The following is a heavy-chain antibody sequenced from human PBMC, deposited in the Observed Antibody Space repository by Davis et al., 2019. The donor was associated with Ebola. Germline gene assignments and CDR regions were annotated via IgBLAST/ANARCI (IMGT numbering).Heavy chain of an antibody. CDR3: ARYCHYTDCSYFDC. D-gene: IGHD3-16*01. J-gene: IGHJ4*02. Sequence: PGGSLRLSCEASGFTLSSYGMHWVRQAPGKGLEWVAVTWYDGSKKYYGDSVKGRFTISRDNSKNTLYLQMNSLRAEDTATYYCARYCHYTDCSYFDCWGQGTMVAVSS. CDR2: TWYDGSKK. CDR1: GFTLSSYG. V-gene: IGHV3-33*01.